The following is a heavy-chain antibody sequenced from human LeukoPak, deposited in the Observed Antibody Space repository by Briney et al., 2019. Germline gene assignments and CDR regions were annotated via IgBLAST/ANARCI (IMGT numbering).Heavy chain of an antibody. J-gene: IGHJ3*02. Sequence: GGSLRLSCATSGFTFSDYYMSWIRQAPGKGLEWVSYISSSGTTIYYADSVKGRFTISRDNAKNSLYLQMNSLRAEDTAVCYCVGVFVVFCGGGCFPPHDAFDIWGQGTMVTVSS. V-gene: IGHV3-11*04. CDR3: VGVFVVFCGGGCFPPHDAFDI. CDR2: ISSSGTTI. D-gene: IGHD2-21*02. CDR1: GFTFSDYY.